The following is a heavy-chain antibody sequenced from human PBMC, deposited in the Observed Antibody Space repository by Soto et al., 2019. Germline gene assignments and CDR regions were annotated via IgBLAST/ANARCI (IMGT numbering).Heavy chain of an antibody. Sequence: GGSLRLSCATSGFTFSNFVMRWVRQTPGKGLEWVSTITSTGGDTYYTDSVKGRFTISRDNSKNTLYLQMSSLRAEDTALYYCTKASSDRHHMDVWGQGTTVTVSS. CDR2: ITSTGGDT. V-gene: IGHV3-23*01. CDR1: GFTFSNFV. J-gene: IGHJ6*02. CDR3: TKASSDRHHMDV.